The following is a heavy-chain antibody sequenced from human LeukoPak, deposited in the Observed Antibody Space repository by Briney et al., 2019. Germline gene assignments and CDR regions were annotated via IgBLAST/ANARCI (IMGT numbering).Heavy chain of an antibody. CDR2: INSDGSNI. CDR1: GFTFSSSW. V-gene: IGHV3-74*03. CDR3: ARGSPLGGN. Sequence: PGGSLRLSCAASGFTFSSSWMHWVRQVPGKGLEWVSHINSDGSNIKYADSVKGRFTISRDNAKNTLSLQMNSLRAEDTAVYYCARGSPLGGNWGQGTLVTVSS. J-gene: IGHJ4*02.